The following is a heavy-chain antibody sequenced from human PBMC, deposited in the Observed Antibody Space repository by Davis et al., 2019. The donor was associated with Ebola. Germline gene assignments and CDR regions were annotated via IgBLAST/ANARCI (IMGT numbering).Heavy chain of an antibody. CDR3: GRHRCVAGCSEIYF. V-gene: IGHV5-10-1*01. Sequence: GESLKISCQASGYTFARYLISWVRQRPGKGLEWMGKIDPGDSYVKYSPSFQGHVTFSADRSTSVVYLQWNSPEASDPDTYSWGRHRCVAGCSEIYFWGQGTRVTVSS. J-gene: IGHJ4*02. D-gene: IGHD2-8*01. CDR1: GYTFARYL. CDR2: IDPGDSYV.